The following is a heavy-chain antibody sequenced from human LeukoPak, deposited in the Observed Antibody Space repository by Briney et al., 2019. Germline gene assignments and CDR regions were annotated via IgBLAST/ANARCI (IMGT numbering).Heavy chain of an antibody. CDR3: ARGPPNWGYDY. CDR2: IHHSGST. Sequence: KPSETLSLTCTVSGGSISSGNYYWSWIRQHPGKGLEWIGYIHHSGSTYYNPSLKSRVIISVDTSKNQFSLKLNSVTAADTAVYYCARGPPNWGYDYWGQGTLVTVSS. CDR1: GGSISSGNYY. J-gene: IGHJ4*02. D-gene: IGHD7-27*01. V-gene: IGHV4-31*03.